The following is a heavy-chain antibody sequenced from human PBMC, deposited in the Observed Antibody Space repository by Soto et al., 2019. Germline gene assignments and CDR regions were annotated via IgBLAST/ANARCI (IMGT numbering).Heavy chain of an antibody. CDR2: IVVGSGNT. CDR3: AADLDGSGSYPN. V-gene: IGHV1-58*01. CDR1: GFTFTSSA. D-gene: IGHD3-10*01. Sequence: SVKVSCKASGFTFTSSAVQWVRQARGQRLEWIGWIVVGSGNTNYAQKFQERVTITRDMSTSTVYMELSSLRSEDTAVYYCAADLDGSGSYPNWGQGTLVTVSS. J-gene: IGHJ4*02.